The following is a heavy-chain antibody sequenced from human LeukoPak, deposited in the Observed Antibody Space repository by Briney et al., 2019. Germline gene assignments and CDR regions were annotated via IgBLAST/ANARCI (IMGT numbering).Heavy chain of an antibody. Sequence: GGSLRLSCAASGFTVSSNYMSWVRQAPGKGLEWVSVIYRGASTYYADSVKGRFTISRDNSKNTLYLQMNSLRAEDTAVYYCARAPTLGYCSGGSCYSGAFDIWGQGTMVTVSS. CDR2: IYRGAST. CDR1: GFTVSSNY. V-gene: IGHV3-53*01. D-gene: IGHD2-15*01. CDR3: ARAPTLGYCSGGSCYSGAFDI. J-gene: IGHJ3*02.